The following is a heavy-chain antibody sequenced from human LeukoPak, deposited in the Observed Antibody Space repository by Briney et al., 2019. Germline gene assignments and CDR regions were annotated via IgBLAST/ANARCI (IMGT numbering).Heavy chain of an antibody. CDR3: ASGTIFCLGTFDY. V-gene: IGHV4-34*01. Sequence: KPSETLTLTCGVYGGSFSGYYWSWIRQPPGKGLEWIGEINHTGSTNYNPSLKSRVTISVDTSKNQFSLKLNSVTAADTAVYYCASGTIFCLGTFDYWGQGTLVTVSS. CDR2: INHTGST. D-gene: IGHD3-9*01. J-gene: IGHJ4*02. CDR1: GGSFSGYY.